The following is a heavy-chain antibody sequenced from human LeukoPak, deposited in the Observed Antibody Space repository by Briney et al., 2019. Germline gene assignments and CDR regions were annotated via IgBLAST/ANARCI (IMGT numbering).Heavy chain of an antibody. J-gene: IGHJ4*02. V-gene: IGHV4-34*01. CDR2: INHSGST. Sequence: SETLSLTCAVYGGSFSGYYWSWIRQPPGKGLEWIGEINHSGSTNYNPSLKSRVTISVDTSKNQFSLKLSSVTVADTAVYYCARVGADGSGFLFDYWGQGTLVTVSS. CDR1: GGSFSGYY. D-gene: IGHD3-10*01. CDR3: ARVGADGSGFLFDY.